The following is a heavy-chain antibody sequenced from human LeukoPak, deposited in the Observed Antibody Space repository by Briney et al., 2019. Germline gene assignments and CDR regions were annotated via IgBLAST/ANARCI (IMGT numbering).Heavy chain of an antibody. Sequence: GGSLRLSCAASGFTFSSYGMHWVRQAPGKGLEWVANIKQDGSEKYYVDSVKGRFTISRDNAKNSLYLQMNSLRAEDTAVYYCARVRGYSYGFAFDIWGQGTMVTVSS. CDR2: IKQDGSEK. CDR3: ARVRGYSYGFAFDI. V-gene: IGHV3-7*01. CDR1: GFTFSSYG. D-gene: IGHD5-18*01. J-gene: IGHJ3*02.